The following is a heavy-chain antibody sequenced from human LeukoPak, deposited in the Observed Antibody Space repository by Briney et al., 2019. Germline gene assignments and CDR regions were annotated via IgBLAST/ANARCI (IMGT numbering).Heavy chain of an antibody. V-gene: IGHV3-74*01. Sequence: GGSLRLSCAASGFTFSTSWVHWVRQAPGKGLVWVSRINSDGSTTTYADSVKGRFIVSRDNAKNTLYLQMNSLGAEDTAVYYCTRAGNYYFEYWGQGTLVTVSP. CDR1: GFTFSTSW. J-gene: IGHJ4*02. D-gene: IGHD1-7*01. CDR3: TRAGNYYFEY. CDR2: INSDGSTT.